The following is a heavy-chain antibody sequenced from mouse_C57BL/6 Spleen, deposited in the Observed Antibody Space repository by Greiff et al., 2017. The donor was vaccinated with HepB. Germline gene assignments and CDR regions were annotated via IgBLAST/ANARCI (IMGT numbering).Heavy chain of an antibody. CDR2: IYPGDGDT. J-gene: IGHJ4*01. CDR3: AKLGLYYYAMDY. CDR1: GYAFSSSW. Sequence: QVQLQQSGPELVKPGASVKISCKASGYAFSSSWMNWVKQRPGKGLEWIGRIYPGDGDTNYNGKFKGKATLTADKSSSTAYMQLSSLTSEDSAVYFCAKLGLYYYAMDYWGQGTSVTVSS. D-gene: IGHD4-1*01. V-gene: IGHV1-82*01.